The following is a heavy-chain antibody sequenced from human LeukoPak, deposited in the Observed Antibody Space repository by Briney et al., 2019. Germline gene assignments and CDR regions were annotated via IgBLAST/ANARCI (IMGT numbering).Heavy chain of an antibody. CDR1: GGTFSSHA. J-gene: IGHJ4*02. Sequence: SVKVSCKASGGTFSSHAISWVRQAPGQGLEWVGGIIPIFGTTNYAQKFLGRVTITTDESTSTGYMELRSLRSDDTAVYYCARGDSGYDYGFDNWGQGTLVTVSS. CDR3: ARGDSGYDYGFDN. D-gene: IGHD5-12*01. CDR2: IIPIFGTT. V-gene: IGHV1-69*05.